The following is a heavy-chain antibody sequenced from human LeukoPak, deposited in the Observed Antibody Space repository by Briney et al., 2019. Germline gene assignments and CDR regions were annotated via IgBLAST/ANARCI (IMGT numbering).Heavy chain of an antibody. J-gene: IGHJ6*02. V-gene: IGHV4-39*07. CDR3: ATEIAAGPFGWYYGMDV. CDR1: GGSISSSSYY. Sequence: PSETLSLTCTVSGGSISSSSYYWGWIRQPPGKGLEWIGSIYYSGSTYYNPSLKSRVTISVDTSKNQFSLKLSSVTAADTAVYYCATEIAAGPFGWYYGMDVWGQGTTVTVSS. D-gene: IGHD6-6*01. CDR2: IYYSGST.